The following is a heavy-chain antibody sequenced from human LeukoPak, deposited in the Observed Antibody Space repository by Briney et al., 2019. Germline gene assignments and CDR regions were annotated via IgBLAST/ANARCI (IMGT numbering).Heavy chain of an antibody. Sequence: PSETLSLTCTVSGYSISTGYYWGWIRQPPGKGLEWTGSISYSGNTYYNPSLNSRVTISVDTSKNQFSLKLSSVTAADTAVYYCARDYQGGYGDKTVDYWGQGTLVTVSS. J-gene: IGHJ4*02. CDR2: ISYSGNT. CDR3: ARDYQGGYGDKTVDY. CDR1: GYSISTGYY. D-gene: IGHD5-18*01. V-gene: IGHV4-38-2*02.